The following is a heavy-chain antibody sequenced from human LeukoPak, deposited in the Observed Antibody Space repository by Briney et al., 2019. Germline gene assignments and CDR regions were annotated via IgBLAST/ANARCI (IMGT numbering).Heavy chain of an antibody. CDR2: ISTSGTYT. CDR1: GFTFSNEY. D-gene: IGHD7-27*01. Sequence: GGSLRLSCAASGFTFSNEYMSWVRQATGKGLEWVSYISTSGTYTNYASSVKGRFIFCRDNTNNSLYLQMSSLTADDTAVYCCARGPGADHGAYFDYWGQGTLVTVSS. J-gene: IGHJ4*02. V-gene: IGHV3-11*05. CDR3: ARGPGADHGAYFDY.